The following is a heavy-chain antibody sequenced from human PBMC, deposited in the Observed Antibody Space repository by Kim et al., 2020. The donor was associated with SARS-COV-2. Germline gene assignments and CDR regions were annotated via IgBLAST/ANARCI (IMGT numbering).Heavy chain of an antibody. J-gene: IGHJ6*02. V-gene: IGHV3-23*01. D-gene: IGHD6-13*01. CDR2: ISGSGGST. CDR3: AKGYIAAHGMDV. Sequence: GGSLRLSCAASGFTFSSYAMSWVRQAPGKGLEWVSAISGSGGSTYYADSVKGRFTISRDNSKNTLYLQMNSLRAEDMAVYYCAKGYIAAHGMDVWGQGTTVTVSS. CDR1: GFTFSSYA.